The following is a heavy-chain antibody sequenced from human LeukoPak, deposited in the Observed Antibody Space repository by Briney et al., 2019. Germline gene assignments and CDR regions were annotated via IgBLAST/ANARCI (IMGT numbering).Heavy chain of an antibody. V-gene: IGHV3-7*04. Sequence: PGGSLRLSCVASGFTFRSFWMNWVRQARGKGLEWVANIKEDGSETNYVDSVKGRFTISKDNANSVLYLHMNSLRAEDSGIYYCARGRPTPGTDHWGQGILVTVSS. CDR2: IKEDGSET. CDR1: GFTFRSFW. J-gene: IGHJ4*02. CDR3: ARGRPTPGTDH. D-gene: IGHD3/OR15-3a*01.